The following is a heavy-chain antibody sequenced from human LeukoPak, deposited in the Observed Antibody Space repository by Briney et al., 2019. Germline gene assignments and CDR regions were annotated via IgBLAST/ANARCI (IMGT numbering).Heavy chain of an antibody. Sequence: SQTLSLTCSVSGASISSGSYFWTWIRQPAGKGLEWIGRIYTTGSTNYNPSLTSRVTISMDASKNQFSLNLSYVTAADTAVYYCATSPYYFYMDVWGKGTSVIVSS. CDR2: IYTTGST. J-gene: IGHJ6*03. V-gene: IGHV4-61*02. CDR3: ATSPYYFYMDV. CDR1: GASISSGSYF.